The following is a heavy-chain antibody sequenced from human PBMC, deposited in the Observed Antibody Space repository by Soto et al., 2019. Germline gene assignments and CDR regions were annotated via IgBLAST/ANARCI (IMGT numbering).Heavy chain of an antibody. Sequence: SETLSLTCTVSGGSIRSDYYWSWIRQPPGKGLEWIGYIYYSGSTYYNPSLQSRITISVDTSKNQFSLKLSSVTAADTAVYYWARWPYGDYGYYYYGMDVWGQGTTVTVSS. CDR2: IYYSGST. V-gene: IGHV4-30-4*01. CDR3: ARWPYGDYGYYYYGMDV. D-gene: IGHD4-17*01. CDR1: GGSIRSDYY. J-gene: IGHJ6*02.